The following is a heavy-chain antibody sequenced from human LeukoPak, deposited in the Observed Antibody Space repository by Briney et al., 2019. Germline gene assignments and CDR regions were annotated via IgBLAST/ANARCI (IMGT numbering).Heavy chain of an antibody. J-gene: IGHJ4*02. V-gene: IGHV4-39*07. CDR3: ARLTPSVYGGNSKSHYFDY. CDR1: GGSISTSNYY. CDR2: INHSGST. D-gene: IGHD4-23*01. Sequence: PSETLSLTCTVSGGSISTSNYYWSWIRQPPGKGLEWIGEINHSGSTNYNPSLKSRVTISVDTSKNQFSLKLSSVTAADTAVYYCARLTPSVYGGNSKSHYFDYWGQGTLVTVSS.